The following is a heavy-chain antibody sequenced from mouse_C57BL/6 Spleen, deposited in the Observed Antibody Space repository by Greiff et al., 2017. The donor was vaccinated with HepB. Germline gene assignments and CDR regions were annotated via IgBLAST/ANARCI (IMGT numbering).Heavy chain of an antibody. V-gene: IGHV1-59*01. Sequence: VQLQQSGAELVRPGTSVKLSCKASGYTFTSYWMHWVKQRPGQGLEWIGVIDPSDSYTNYNQKFKGKATLTVDTSSSTAYMQLSSLTSEDSAVYYCARGHFFYFDYWGQGTTLTVSS. D-gene: IGHD3-1*01. CDR1: GYTFTSYW. CDR2: IDPSDSYT. J-gene: IGHJ2*01. CDR3: ARGHFFYFDY.